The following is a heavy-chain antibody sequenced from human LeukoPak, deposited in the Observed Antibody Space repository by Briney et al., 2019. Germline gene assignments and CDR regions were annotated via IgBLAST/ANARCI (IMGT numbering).Heavy chain of an antibody. D-gene: IGHD6-19*01. V-gene: IGHV3-23*01. CDR1: GFTFSSYA. Sequence: GGSLRLSCAASGFTFSSYAMSWVRQAPGKGLEWVSAISGSGVSTYYADSVKGRVTISRDNSKNTVYMEMNSLRGEDTAVYYCAKSQGSSGSDYWGQGTLVTVSS. CDR2: ISGSGVST. CDR3: AKSQGSSGSDY. J-gene: IGHJ4*02.